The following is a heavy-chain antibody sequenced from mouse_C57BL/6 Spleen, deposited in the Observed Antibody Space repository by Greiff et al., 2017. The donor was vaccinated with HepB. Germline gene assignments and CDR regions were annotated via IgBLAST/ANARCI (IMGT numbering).Heavy chain of an antibody. CDR1: GYTFTSYW. Sequence: QVQLQQSGAELVKPGASVKLSCKASGYTFTSYWMHWVKQRPGQGLEWIGMIHPNSGSTNYNEKFKSKATLTVDKSSSTAYMQLSSLTSEDSAVYYCARSPNFYGSSAYWYFDVWGTGTTVTVSS. CDR3: ARSPNFYGSSAYWYFDV. D-gene: IGHD1-1*01. CDR2: IHPNSGST. V-gene: IGHV1-64*01. J-gene: IGHJ1*03.